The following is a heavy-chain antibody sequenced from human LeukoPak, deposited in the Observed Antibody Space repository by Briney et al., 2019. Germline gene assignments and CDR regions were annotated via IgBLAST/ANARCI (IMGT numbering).Heavy chain of an antibody. J-gene: IGHJ4*02. CDR1: GFTFSSYS. CDR2: ISSSSSYI. D-gene: IGHD2-15*01. V-gene: IGHV3-21*01. CDR3: AREGCSGGSCPSEFDY. Sequence: WGSLRLSCAASGFTFSSYSMNWVRQAPGKGLEWVSSISSSSSYIYYADSVKGRFTISRDNAKNSLYLQMHSLRAEDTAVYYCAREGCSGGSCPSEFDYWGQGTLVTVSS.